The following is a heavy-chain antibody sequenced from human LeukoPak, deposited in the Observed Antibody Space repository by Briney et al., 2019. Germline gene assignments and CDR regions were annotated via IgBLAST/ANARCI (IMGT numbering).Heavy chain of an antibody. J-gene: IGHJ4*02. V-gene: IGHV3-30*18. CDR1: GFTFTTYS. CDR2: VSYDGSNK. Sequence: SGGSLRLSCAASGFTFTTYSLNWVRQAPGKGLEWVAVVSYDGSNKYYADSVKGRFTISRDNSKNTLYLQMNSLRAEDTAVYYCAKAQSSGWHYFDYWGQGTLVTVSS. D-gene: IGHD6-19*01. CDR3: AKAQSSGWHYFDY.